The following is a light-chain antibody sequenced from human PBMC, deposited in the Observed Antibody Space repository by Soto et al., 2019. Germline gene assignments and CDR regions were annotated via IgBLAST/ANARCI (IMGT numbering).Light chain of an antibody. Sequence: EMVLTQSPGTLSLSPGERATLSCRASQSFSSRYLAWYQQKPGQAPRLFMYGASTRATGIPDRFSGSGSGTDFTLTISRLEPEDFAVYYCQQYAGSPWTFGQGTKVDIK. CDR1: QSFSSRY. CDR2: GAS. J-gene: IGKJ1*01. V-gene: IGKV3-20*01. CDR3: QQYAGSPWT.